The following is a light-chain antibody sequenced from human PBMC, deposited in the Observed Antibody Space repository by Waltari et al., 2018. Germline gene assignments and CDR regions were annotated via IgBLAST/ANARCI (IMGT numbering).Light chain of an antibody. J-gene: IGLJ2*01. CDR3: SSYAGSTKVV. V-gene: IGLV2-8*01. CDR1: SSAVGGYNY. CDR2: EVS. Sequence: QSALTQPPSASGSPGQSVTISCTGTSSAVGGYNYVSWYQQHPGKAPKLTIYEVSKRPSGVPDRFSGSKSGNTASLTVSGLQAEDEADYYCSSYAGSTKVVFGGGTKLTVL.